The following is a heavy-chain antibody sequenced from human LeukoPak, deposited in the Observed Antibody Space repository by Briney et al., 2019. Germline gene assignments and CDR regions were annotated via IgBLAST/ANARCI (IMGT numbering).Heavy chain of an antibody. CDR1: GGSFSGYY. J-gene: IGHJ6*02. D-gene: IGHD5-18*01. CDR2: INHSGST. CDR3: ARLQLWIYYYGMDV. Sequence: SETLSLTCAVYGGSFSGYYWSWIRQPPGKGLEWIGEINHSGSTNYNPSPKSRVTISVDTSKNQFSLKLSSVTAADTAVYYCARLQLWIYYYGMDVWGQGTTVTVSS. V-gene: IGHV4-34*01.